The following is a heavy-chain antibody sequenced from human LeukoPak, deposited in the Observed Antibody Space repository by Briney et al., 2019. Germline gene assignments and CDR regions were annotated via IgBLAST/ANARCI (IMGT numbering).Heavy chain of an antibody. J-gene: IGHJ6*02. V-gene: IGHV4-59*01. D-gene: IGHD1-14*01. CDR2: IYYSGSI. Sequence: SETLSLTCTVSGGSISSYYWSWIRQPPGKGLEWIGYIYYSGSINYNPSLKSRVTISVDTSKNQFSLKLSSVTAADTAVYYCARMNRGTTYYYYGMDVWGQGTTVTVSS. CDR1: GGSISSYY. CDR3: ARMNRGTTYYYYGMDV.